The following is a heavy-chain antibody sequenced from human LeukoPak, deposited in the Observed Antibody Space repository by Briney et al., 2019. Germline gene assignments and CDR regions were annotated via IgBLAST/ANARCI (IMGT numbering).Heavy chain of an antibody. CDR3: ARGGANYYYYYMDV. V-gene: IGHV4-30-4*08. D-gene: IGHD5-12*01. Sequence: TSQTLSLTCTVSGGSISSGAYYWSWLRQPPGKGREWIGYTYYSGSTYYNPSLKSRVTISVNTSKNQFSLKLSAVTAADTAVYYCARGGANYYYYYMDVWGKGTTVSVSS. CDR2: TYYSGST. J-gene: IGHJ6*03. CDR1: GGSISSGAYY.